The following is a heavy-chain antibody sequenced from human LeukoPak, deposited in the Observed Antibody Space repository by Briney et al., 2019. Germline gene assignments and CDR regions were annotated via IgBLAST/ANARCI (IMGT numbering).Heavy chain of an antibody. CDR3: AKARAGGPYSSSWYVLDY. D-gene: IGHD6-13*01. Sequence: GGSLRLSCAASGFTFDDYAMHWVRQAPGKGLEWVSGISWNSGSIGYADSVKGRFTISRDNAKNSLYLQMNSLRAEDTAVYYCAKARAGGPYSSSWYVLDYWGQGTLVSVSS. V-gene: IGHV3-9*01. CDR2: ISWNSGSI. J-gene: IGHJ4*02. CDR1: GFTFDDYA.